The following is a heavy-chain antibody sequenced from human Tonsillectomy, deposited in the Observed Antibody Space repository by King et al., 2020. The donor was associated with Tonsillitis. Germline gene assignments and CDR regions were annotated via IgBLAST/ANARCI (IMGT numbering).Heavy chain of an antibody. CDR1: GYSFTSYW. Sequence: QLVQSGAEVKKPGESLKISCKGSGYSFTSYWIAWVRQMPGKGLEWMGIIYPGDSDTRYSPSFQGQVTISADKSISTAYLQWSSLKASDTAMYYCAGCVDGRYRSVVATREYAFDIWGQGTMVTVSS. J-gene: IGHJ3*02. CDR2: IYPGDSDT. V-gene: IGHV5-51*01. D-gene: IGHD2-15*01. CDR3: AGCVDGRYRSVVATREYAFDI.